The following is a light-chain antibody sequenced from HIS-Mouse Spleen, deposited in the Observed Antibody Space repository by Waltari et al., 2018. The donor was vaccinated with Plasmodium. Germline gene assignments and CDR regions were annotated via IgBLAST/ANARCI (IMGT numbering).Light chain of an antibody. Sequence: SSELTQPPSLSASPGQTARITWSGDALPTNKDYWYQQKSGQAPVLVIHEDSKRPSGIPERFSGSSSGTMATLTISGAQVEDEADYYCYSTDSSGNHRVFGGGTKLTVL. CDR1: ALPTNK. V-gene: IGLV3-10*01. CDR2: EDS. CDR3: YSTDSSGNHRV. J-gene: IGLJ3*02.